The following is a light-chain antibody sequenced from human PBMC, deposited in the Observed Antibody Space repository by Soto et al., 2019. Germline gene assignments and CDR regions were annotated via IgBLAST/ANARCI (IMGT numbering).Light chain of an antibody. CDR3: TSYSRYRVLV. J-gene: IGLJ3*02. Sequence: QSALTQPASASGSLGQSITISCTGTSSDIGGYKYVSWYQQHPGKAPKLIIFEVSNRPSGVSDRFSGSNSGNTASLTISGLQAEDEADYYCTSYSRYRVLVFGGGTKLTV. CDR1: SSDIGGYKY. V-gene: IGLV2-14*01. CDR2: EVS.